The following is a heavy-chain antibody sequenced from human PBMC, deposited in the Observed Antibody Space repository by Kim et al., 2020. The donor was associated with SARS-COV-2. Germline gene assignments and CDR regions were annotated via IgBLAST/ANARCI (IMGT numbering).Heavy chain of an antibody. J-gene: IGHJ6*02. CDR1: GYTFTSYD. V-gene: IGHV1-8*01. Sequence: ASVKVSCKASGYTFTSYDINWVRQATGQGLEWMGWMNPNSGNTGYAQKFQGRVTMTRNTSISTAYMELSSLGSEDTAVYYCARNPSVYSSSWLPYYYYYGMDVWGQGTTVTVSS. D-gene: IGHD6-13*01. CDR3: ARNPSVYSSSWLPYYYYYGMDV. CDR2: MNPNSGNT.